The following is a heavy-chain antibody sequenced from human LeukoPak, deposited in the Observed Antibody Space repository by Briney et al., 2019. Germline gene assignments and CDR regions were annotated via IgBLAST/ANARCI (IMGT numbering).Heavy chain of an antibody. CDR1: GFTFSSYG. J-gene: IGHJ6*03. V-gene: IGHV3-23*01. CDR3: AKGLYGSGSYYSNYYYNMDV. Sequence: GGSLRLSCAASGFTFSSYGMSWVRQAPGKGLEWVSGISGSANSTDYADSVKGRFTISRDNSKNTLCLQMNSLRAEDTAVYYCAKGLYGSGSYYSNYYYNMDVWSKGTTVTISS. D-gene: IGHD3-10*01. CDR2: ISGSANST.